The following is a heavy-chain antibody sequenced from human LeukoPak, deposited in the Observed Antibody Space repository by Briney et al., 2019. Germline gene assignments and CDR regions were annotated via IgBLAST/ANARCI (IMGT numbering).Heavy chain of an antibody. CDR2: IKQDGSEK. V-gene: IGHV3-7*01. Sequence: QPGGSLRLSCAASGFTFSSYWMSWVRQAPGKGLEWVANIKQDGSEKYYVDSVKGRFTISRDNAKNSLYLQMNSLRAEDTAVYYCARVDDYVWGSYRYSPFDYWGQGTLVTVSS. CDR1: GFTFSSYW. CDR3: ARVDDYVWGSYRYSPFDY. D-gene: IGHD3-16*02. J-gene: IGHJ4*02.